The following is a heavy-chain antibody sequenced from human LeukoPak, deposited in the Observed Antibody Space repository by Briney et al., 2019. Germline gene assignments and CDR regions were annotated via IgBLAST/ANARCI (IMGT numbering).Heavy chain of an antibody. D-gene: IGHD2-15*01. CDR2: ISGSGGST. CDR1: GFIFSDYS. J-gene: IGHJ5*02. CDR3: AKARGFCSGGSCYNPFDP. Sequence: PGGSLRLSCAASGFIFSDYSMSWIRQAPGKGLEWVSGISGSGGSTYYADSVKGRFTISRDNSKNTLYVQMNSLRAEDTAVYYCAKARGFCSGGSCYNPFDPWGQGTLVTVSS. V-gene: IGHV3-23*01.